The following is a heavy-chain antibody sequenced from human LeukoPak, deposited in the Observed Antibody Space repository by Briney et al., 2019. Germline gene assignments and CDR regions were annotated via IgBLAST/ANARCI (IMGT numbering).Heavy chain of an antibody. CDR3: AELGITMIGGV. J-gene: IGHJ6*04. D-gene: IGHD3-10*02. V-gene: IGHV3-7*01. Sequence: GGSLRLSCAASGFAFSSYWMSWVRQAPGKGLEWVANIKQDGSEKYYVDSVKGRFTISRDNSKNTLYLQMNSLRAEDTAVYYCAELGITMIGGVWGKGTTVTISS. CDR1: GFAFSSYW. CDR2: IKQDGSEK.